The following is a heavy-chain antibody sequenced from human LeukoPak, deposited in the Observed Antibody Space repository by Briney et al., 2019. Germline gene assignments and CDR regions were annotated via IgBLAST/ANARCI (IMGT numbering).Heavy chain of an antibody. J-gene: IGHJ6*02. V-gene: IGHV1-69*13. CDR1: GGTFSSYA. CDR2: IIPIFATT. D-gene: IGHD3-22*01. Sequence: SVKVSCKASGGTFSSYAISWVRQAPGQGLEWMGGIIPIFATTNYAQKFQGRVTITADESTSTAYMELSSLRSDDTAVYYCARATPYDSSGYYYLYYYGMDVWGQGTTVTVSS. CDR3: ARATPYDSSGYYYLYYYGMDV.